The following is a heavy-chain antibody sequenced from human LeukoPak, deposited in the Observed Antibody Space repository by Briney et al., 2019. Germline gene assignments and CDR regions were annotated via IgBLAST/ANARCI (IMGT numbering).Heavy chain of an antibody. J-gene: IGHJ4*02. CDR3: AKDDTMIVVVFDY. V-gene: IGHV3-23*01. Sequence: GGSLRLSCAASGLTFSSYAMSWVRQAPGKGLEWVSAISGSGGSTYYADSVKGRFTISRDNSKNTLYLQMNSLRAEDTAVYYCAKDDTMIVVVFDYWGQGTLITVSS. CDR1: GLTFSSYA. D-gene: IGHD3-22*01. CDR2: ISGSGGST.